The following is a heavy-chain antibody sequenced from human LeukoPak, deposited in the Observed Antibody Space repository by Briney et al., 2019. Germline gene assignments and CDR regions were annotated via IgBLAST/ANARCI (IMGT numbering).Heavy chain of an antibody. CDR2: ISLSGYT. CDR1: GGSFSGYY. CDR3: SRESGPYSPFGH. V-gene: IGHV4-34*01. Sequence: PSETLSLTCAVYGGSFSGYYWSWIRQPPGKGLEWIGEISLSGYTGFNPSLRGRVTMSLDESKNHLSLTLTSVTAADTAIYYCSRESGPYSPFGHWGQGILVTVTA. D-gene: IGHD1-26*01. J-gene: IGHJ4*02.